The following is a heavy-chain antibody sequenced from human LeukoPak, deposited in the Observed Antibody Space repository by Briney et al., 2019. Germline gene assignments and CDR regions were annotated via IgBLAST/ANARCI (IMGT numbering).Heavy chain of an antibody. Sequence: PGGSLRLSCAASGFTFSTYAMSWVRQTPGKGLEWVSSITSRDGTTYYADSVKGRFTISRDNSENTLFLQMNSLRAEDTAVYYCARDRPNYYDSSGHYYRRDGDYWGQGTLVAASS. CDR3: ARDRPNYYDSSGHYYRRDGDY. D-gene: IGHD3-22*01. CDR1: GFTFSTYA. J-gene: IGHJ4*02. V-gene: IGHV3-23*01. CDR2: ITSRDGTT.